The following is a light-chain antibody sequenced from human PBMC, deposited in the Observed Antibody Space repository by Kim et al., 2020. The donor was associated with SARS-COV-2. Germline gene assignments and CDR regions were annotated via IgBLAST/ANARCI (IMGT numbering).Light chain of an antibody. V-gene: IGKV3-20*01. Sequence: SPGERATLSCRASQSVSSSYLAWYQQKPGQAPRLLIFGASDRATGVPDSFSGSGSGTDFTLTISRLEPEDFAVYYCQQYGSSPWTFGQGTKVDIK. CDR3: QQYGSSPWT. CDR2: GAS. J-gene: IGKJ1*01. CDR1: QSVSSSY.